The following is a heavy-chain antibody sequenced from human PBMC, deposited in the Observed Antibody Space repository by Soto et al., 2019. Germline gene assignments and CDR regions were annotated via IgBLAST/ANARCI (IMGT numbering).Heavy chain of an antibody. CDR3: ATSTVVTRFSDAFDI. CDR1: GGTFSSYA. Sequence: SVKVSFKASGGTFSSYAISWVRQAPGQGLEWMGGIIPIFGTANYAQKFQGRVTITADESTSTAYMELSSLRSEDTAVYYCATSTVVTRFSDAFDIWGQGKMITVSS. CDR2: IIPIFGTA. J-gene: IGHJ3*02. D-gene: IGHD4-17*01. V-gene: IGHV1-69*13.